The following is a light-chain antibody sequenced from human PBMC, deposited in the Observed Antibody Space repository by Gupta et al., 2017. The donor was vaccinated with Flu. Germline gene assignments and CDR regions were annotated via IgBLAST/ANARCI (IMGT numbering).Light chain of an antibody. CDR3: HRRSNWQA. CDR1: QNIDNY. Sequence: GFTQSPGSLSLSPGERPTRSCRASQNIDNYVAWYQQKPGQAPRPLIYDASDRAAGTPRRFSGSGSGTYFTITSSRLQPEDSAMYYCHRRSNWQAFGQGTKLEIK. V-gene: IGKV3-11*01. J-gene: IGKJ1*01. CDR2: DAS.